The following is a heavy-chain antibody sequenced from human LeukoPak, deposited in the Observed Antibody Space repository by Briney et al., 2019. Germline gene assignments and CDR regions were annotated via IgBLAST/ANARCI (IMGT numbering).Heavy chain of an antibody. CDR1: GYTFTSYG. J-gene: IGHJ2*01. CDR3: ARDTYCGGDCYFSYWYFDL. V-gene: IGHV1-18*01. CDR2: ISAYNGNT. D-gene: IGHD2-21*02. Sequence: ASVKVSCKASGYTFTSYGISWVRQAPGQGLEWMGWISAYNGNTNYAQKLQGRVTMTTGTSTSTAYMELRSLRSDDTAVYYCARDTYCGGDCYFSYWYFDLWGRGTLVTVSS.